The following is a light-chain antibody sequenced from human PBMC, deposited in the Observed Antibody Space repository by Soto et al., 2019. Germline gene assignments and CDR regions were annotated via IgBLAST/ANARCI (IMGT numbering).Light chain of an antibody. Sequence: EIVMTQSPATLSVSPGERATLSCRASQSVSSNLAWYQQKPGQAPRLLIYGASTRATGIPARFSGSGSGTKFTLNISSLQSEDFAVYYCQQYNNWPPERTFGQGTKVEIK. CDR3: QQYNNWPPERT. J-gene: IGKJ1*01. CDR2: GAS. V-gene: IGKV3-15*01. CDR1: QSVSSN.